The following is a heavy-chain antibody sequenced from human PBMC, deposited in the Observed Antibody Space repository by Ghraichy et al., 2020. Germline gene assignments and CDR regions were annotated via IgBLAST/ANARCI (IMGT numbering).Heavy chain of an antibody. CDR3: ARVWYSSGYYYFDY. CDR2: INHSGST. J-gene: IGHJ4*02. D-gene: IGHD3-22*01. Sequence: SETLSLTCAVYGGSFSGYYWSWIRQPPGKGLEWIGEINHSGSTNYNPSLKSRVTISVDTSKNQFSLKLSSVTAADTAVYHCARVWYSSGYYYFDYWGQGTLVTVSS. V-gene: IGHV4-34*01. CDR1: GGSFSGYY.